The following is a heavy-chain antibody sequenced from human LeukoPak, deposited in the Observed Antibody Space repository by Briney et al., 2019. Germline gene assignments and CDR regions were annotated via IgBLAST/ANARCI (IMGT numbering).Heavy chain of an antibody. V-gene: IGHV3-21*01. Sequence: GSLRLSCAASGFTFSSYTMNWVRQAPGKGLEWVSSISSSGNAINYADSVKGRFTISRDNANNSLSLQMSSLRAEDTAVYYCARHDVAWNDVYWFDPWGQGTLVTVSS. CDR3: ARHDVAWNDVYWFDP. CDR1: GFTFSSYT. J-gene: IGHJ5*02. D-gene: IGHD1-1*01. CDR2: ISSSGNAI.